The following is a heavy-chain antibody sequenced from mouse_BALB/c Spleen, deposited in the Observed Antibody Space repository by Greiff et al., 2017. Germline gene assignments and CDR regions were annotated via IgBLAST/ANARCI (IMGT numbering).Heavy chain of an antibody. CDR3: AREGGFDY. J-gene: IGHJ2*01. Sequence: EVKLVESGGGFVKPGGSLKLSCAASGFTFSSYAMSWVRQTPEKRLEWVASISSGGSTYYPDSVKGRFTISRDNARNILYLQMSSLRSEDTAMYYCAREGGFDYWGQGTTLTVSS. V-gene: IGHV5-6-5*01. CDR2: ISSGGST. CDR1: GFTFSSYA.